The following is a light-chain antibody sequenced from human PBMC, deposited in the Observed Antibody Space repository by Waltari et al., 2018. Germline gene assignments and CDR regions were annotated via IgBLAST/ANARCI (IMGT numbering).Light chain of an antibody. Sequence: DIQLTQSPSFLSASVGDRVTFTRRASRDIRNYLAWYQQKSGKAPNLLIFAASTLQSGVPSRFSGSGSGTEFTLTISSLQPEDLATYYCQQPPGTFGGGTKVEIK. CDR1: RDIRNY. V-gene: IGKV1-9*01. CDR2: AAS. J-gene: IGKJ4*01. CDR3: QQPPGT.